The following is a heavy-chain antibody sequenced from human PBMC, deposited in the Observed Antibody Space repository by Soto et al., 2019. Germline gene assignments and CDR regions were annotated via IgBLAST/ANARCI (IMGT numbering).Heavy chain of an antibody. CDR3: AAGPPGEQLFDY. V-gene: IGHV4-30-4*01. CDR2: IYYSGST. J-gene: IGHJ4*02. D-gene: IGHD1-1*01. CDR1: GGSITSGDYH. Sequence: SETLSLTCTVSGGSITSGDYHWSWIRQPPGKGLEWIGYIYYSGSTYYNPSLKSRITMSADTSKNQLSLNLSSVTAADTAMHYFAAGPPGEQLFDYWGQGTLDPVSS.